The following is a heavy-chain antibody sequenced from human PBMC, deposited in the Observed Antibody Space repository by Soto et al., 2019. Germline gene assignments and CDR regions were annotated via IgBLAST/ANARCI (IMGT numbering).Heavy chain of an antibody. Sequence: SETLSLTCAVYGGSFSGYYWSWIRQPPGKGLEWIGEINHSGSTNYNPSLKSRVTISVDTSKNQFSLKLSSVTAADTAVYYCARGRRGQDDIVVVPAAMPNDYWGQGTLVTVSS. D-gene: IGHD2-2*01. J-gene: IGHJ4*02. CDR3: ARGRRGQDDIVVVPAAMPNDY. V-gene: IGHV4-34*01. CDR1: GGSFSGYY. CDR2: INHSGST.